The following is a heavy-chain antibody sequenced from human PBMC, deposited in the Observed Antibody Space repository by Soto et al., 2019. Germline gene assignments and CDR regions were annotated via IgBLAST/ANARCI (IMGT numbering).Heavy chain of an antibody. V-gene: IGHV1-8*01. Sequence: ASVKVSCKASGYTFTSYDINCVRQATGQGFEWMGWMNPNSGNTGYAQKFQGRVTMTRDTSITTAYMELSSLRDEDTAVYYCARDWQLIGYCSGGSCAKAGGYWGQGTLVTVSS. D-gene: IGHD2-15*01. CDR3: ARDWQLIGYCSGGSCAKAGGY. CDR1: GYTFTSYD. CDR2: MNPNSGNT. J-gene: IGHJ4*02.